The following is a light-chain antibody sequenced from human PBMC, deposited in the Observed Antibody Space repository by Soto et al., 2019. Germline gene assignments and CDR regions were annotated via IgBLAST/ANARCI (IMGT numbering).Light chain of an antibody. CDR2: DSP. Sequence: DIQMTQSHSTLSASVGDRVTITCRARQSISSWLAWYQQKPGKAPKHLIYDSPSWEKGVPSRFSGIRSGTDSTLIISSLHLDDSGTHPCQQYNSYSPFTFGQGNKVEIK. J-gene: IGKJ2*01. CDR1: QSISSW. V-gene: IGKV1-5*01. CDR3: QQYNSYSPFT.